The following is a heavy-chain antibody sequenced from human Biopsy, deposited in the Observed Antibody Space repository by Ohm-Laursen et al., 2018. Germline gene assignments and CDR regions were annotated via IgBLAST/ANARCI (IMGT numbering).Heavy chain of an antibody. Sequence: GASVKVSCKVSSYTFTDYNIHWMRQAPGHGLEWLGYINCKTGATNYAQKFQGTVTMTRDTSISTAYLALGSLRSADTAIYYCARDPLNGHKHFDYWGQGSLVTVSS. D-gene: IGHD2-8*01. V-gene: IGHV1-2*02. J-gene: IGHJ4*02. CDR2: INCKTGAT. CDR3: ARDPLNGHKHFDY. CDR1: SYTFTDYN.